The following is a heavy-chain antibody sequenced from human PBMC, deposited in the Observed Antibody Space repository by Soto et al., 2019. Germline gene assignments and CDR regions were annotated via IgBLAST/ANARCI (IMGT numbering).Heavy chain of an antibody. J-gene: IGHJ4*02. CDR3: ARDKQPRAAMVHY. V-gene: IGHV3-33*01. D-gene: IGHD5-18*01. Sequence: GGSLRLSCAASGFTFSSYGMHWVRQAPGKGLEWVAVIWYDGSNKYYADSVKGRFTISRDNSKNTLYLQMNSLRAEDTAVYYCARDKQPRAAMVHYWGQGTLVTVSS. CDR2: IWYDGSNK. CDR1: GFTFSSYG.